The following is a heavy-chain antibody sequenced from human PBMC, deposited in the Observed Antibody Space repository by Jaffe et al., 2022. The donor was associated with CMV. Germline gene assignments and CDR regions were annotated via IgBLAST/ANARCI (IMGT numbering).Heavy chain of an antibody. J-gene: IGHJ4*02. CDR3: TRDITPRLYYYGSGEWAY. Sequence: EVQLVESGGGLVQPGRSLRLSCTASGFTFGDYAMSWVRQAPGKGLEWVGFIRSKAYGGTTEYAASVKGRFTISRDDSKSIAYLQMNSLKTEDTAVYYCTRDITPRLYYYGSGEWAYWGQGTLVTVSS. CDR2: IRSKAYGGTT. CDR1: GFTFGDYA. V-gene: IGHV3-49*04. D-gene: IGHD3-10*01.